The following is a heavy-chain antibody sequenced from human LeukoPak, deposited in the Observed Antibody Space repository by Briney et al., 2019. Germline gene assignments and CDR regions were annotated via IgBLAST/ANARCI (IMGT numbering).Heavy chain of an antibody. CDR3: AKGLPNGWYGGEFDY. D-gene: IGHD6-19*01. CDR1: GFTFDDYA. V-gene: IGHV3-9*01. CDR2: ISWNSGSI. J-gene: IGHJ4*02. Sequence: GGSLRLSCAASGFTFDDYAMHWVRQAPGKGLEWVSGISWNSGSIGYADSVKGRFTISRDNAKNSLYLQMNSLRAEDTALYYCAKGLPNGWYGGEFDYWGQGTLVTVSS.